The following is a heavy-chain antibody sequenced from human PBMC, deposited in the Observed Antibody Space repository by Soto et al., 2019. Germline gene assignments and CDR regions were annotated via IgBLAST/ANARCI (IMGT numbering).Heavy chain of an antibody. Sequence: KPSETLSLTCTVSGGSISSGDYYWSWIRQPPGKGLEWIGYIYYSGSTNYNPSLKSRVTISVDTSKNQFSLKLSSVTAADTAVYYCASLGVEYPNYYYGMDVWGQGTTVTVSS. V-gene: IGHV4-61*08. D-gene: IGHD6-6*01. CDR1: GGSISSGDYY. CDR2: IYYSGST. J-gene: IGHJ6*02. CDR3: ASLGVEYPNYYYGMDV.